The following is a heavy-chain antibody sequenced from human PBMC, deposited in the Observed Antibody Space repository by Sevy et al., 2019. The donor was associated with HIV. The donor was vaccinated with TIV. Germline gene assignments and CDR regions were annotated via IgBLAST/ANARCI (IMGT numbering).Heavy chain of an antibody. J-gene: IGHJ4*02. CDR1: GFTFSRYW. V-gene: IGHV3-74*01. D-gene: IGHD3-22*01. CDR2: INSDGSST. CDR3: ARKDSSGLDC. Sequence: GGSLRLSCAASGFTFSRYWMHWVRQVPGKGLVWVSRINSDGSSTSYADSVRGRFTISRDNAKYTLYLQMNSLRAEDTAVYYCARKDSSGLDCWGQGTLVTVSS.